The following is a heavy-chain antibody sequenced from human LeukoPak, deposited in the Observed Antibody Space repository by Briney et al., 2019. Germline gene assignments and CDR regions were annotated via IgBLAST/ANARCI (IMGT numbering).Heavy chain of an antibody. D-gene: IGHD3-3*01. CDR3: AKSRLSGINDAFDI. CDR2: ISGSAVIT. CDR1: GFTFSSYA. J-gene: IGHJ3*02. V-gene: IGHV3-23*01. Sequence: PGGSLRLSCAASGFTFSSYAMSWVRQAPGKGLEWVSVISGSAVITFYADSVKGRFTISRDNSKNTLYLQMNSLRAEDTALYYCAKSRLSGINDAFDIWGQGTMVTVSS.